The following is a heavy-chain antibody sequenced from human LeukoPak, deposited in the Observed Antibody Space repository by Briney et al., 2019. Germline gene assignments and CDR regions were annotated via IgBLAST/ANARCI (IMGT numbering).Heavy chain of an antibody. CDR3: ARRILAAAGTKVAPINWFDP. V-gene: IGHV4-61*02. CDR1: GGSISSGSYY. CDR2: IYTSGST. Sequence: PSQTLSLTCTVSGGSISSGSYYWSWIRQPAGKGLEWIGRIYTSGSTNYNPSLKSRVTISVDTSKNQFSLKLSSVTAADTAVYYCARRILAAAGTKVAPINWFDPWGQGTLVTVSS. J-gene: IGHJ5*02. D-gene: IGHD6-13*01.